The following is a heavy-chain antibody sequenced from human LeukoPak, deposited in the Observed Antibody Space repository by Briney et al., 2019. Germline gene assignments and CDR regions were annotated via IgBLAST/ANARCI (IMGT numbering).Heavy chain of an antibody. V-gene: IGHV3-30*18. CDR1: GFTFSSYG. J-gene: IGHJ4*02. Sequence: GGSLRLSCAASGFTFSSYGMHWVRQAPGKGLEWVAVISYDGSNKYCADSVKGRFTISRDNSKNTLYMQMNSLRAEDTAVYYCAKEGEVTADFDYWGQGTLVTVSS. CDR3: AKEGEVTADFDY. CDR2: ISYDGSNK. D-gene: IGHD2-21*02.